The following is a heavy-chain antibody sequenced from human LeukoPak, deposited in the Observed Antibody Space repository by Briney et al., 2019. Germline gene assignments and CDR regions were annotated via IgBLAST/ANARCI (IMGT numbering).Heavy chain of an antibody. D-gene: IGHD3-22*01. Sequence: SETLSLTCAVYGGSFSGYYWSWIRQPPGKGLEWIGEINHSGSTNYNPSLKSRVTISVDTYKNQFSLKLSSVTAGDTAVYYCARGGRRTYYYDSSGRLFDYWGQGSLVTVSS. V-gene: IGHV4-34*01. J-gene: IGHJ4*02. CDR3: ARGGRRTYYYDSSGRLFDY. CDR1: GGSFSGYY. CDR2: INHSGST.